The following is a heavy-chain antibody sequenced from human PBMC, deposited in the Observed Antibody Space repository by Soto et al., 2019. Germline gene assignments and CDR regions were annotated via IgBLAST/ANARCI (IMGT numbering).Heavy chain of an antibody. CDR2: IYYSGST. J-gene: IGHJ3*02. CDR3: ARPILEWLTDAFDI. Sequence: QLQLQESGPGLVKPSETLSLTCTVSGGSNSSSSYYWGWIRQPPGKGLEWIGSIYYSGSTYYNPSLKSRVTISVDTSKNQFSLKLSSVTAADTAVYYCARPILEWLTDAFDIWGQGTMVTVSS. D-gene: IGHD3-3*01. V-gene: IGHV4-39*01. CDR1: GGSNSSSSYY.